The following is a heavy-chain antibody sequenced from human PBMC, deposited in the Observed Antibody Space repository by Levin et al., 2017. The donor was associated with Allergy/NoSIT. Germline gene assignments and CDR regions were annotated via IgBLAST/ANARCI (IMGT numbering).Heavy chain of an antibody. D-gene: IGHD3-3*01. CDR2: INANGANT. V-gene: IGHV3-23*01. J-gene: IGHJ4*02. Sequence: GGSLRLSCAASGFTFNNYAMTWVRQAPGKGLDWVSAINANGANTYYADSVKGRFTISRDNSKNTLYLLMSSLRAEDTAVYYCAKIITPDDFWSGYSGWGQGTLVTVSS. CDR3: AKIITPDDFWSGYSG. CDR1: GFTFNNYA.